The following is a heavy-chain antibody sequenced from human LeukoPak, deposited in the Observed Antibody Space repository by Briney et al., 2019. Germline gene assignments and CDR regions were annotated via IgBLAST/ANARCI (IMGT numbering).Heavy chain of an antibody. CDR1: GGSFSGYY. J-gene: IGHJ4*02. Sequence: SETLSLTCAVYGGSFSGYYWSWIRQPPGKGLEWIGSIYYSGSTYYNPSLKSRVTISVDTSKNQFSLKLSSVTAADTAVYYCARGTGSGSVNDYWGQGTLVTVSS. D-gene: IGHD3-10*01. V-gene: IGHV4-34*01. CDR3: ARGTGSGSVNDY. CDR2: IYYSGST.